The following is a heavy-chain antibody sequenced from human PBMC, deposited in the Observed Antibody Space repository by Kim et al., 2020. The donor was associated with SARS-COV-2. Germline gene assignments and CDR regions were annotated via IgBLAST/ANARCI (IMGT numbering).Heavy chain of an antibody. D-gene: IGHD2-15*01. Sequence: GGSLRLSCAASGFTFSSYSMNWVRQAQGKGLEWVSYISSSSSTIYYADSVKGRFTISRDNAKNSLYLQMNSLRDEDTAVYYCARDDLLGYCSGGSCHFDYWGQGTLVTVSS. CDR2: ISSSSSTI. CDR1: GFTFSSYS. CDR3: ARDDLLGYCSGGSCHFDY. V-gene: IGHV3-48*02. J-gene: IGHJ4*02.